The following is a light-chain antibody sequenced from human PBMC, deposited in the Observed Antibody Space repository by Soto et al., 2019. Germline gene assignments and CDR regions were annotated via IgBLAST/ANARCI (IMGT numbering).Light chain of an antibody. CDR1: QDISNY. Sequence: DIQMTQSPSSLSASVGDRVTITCQASQDISNYLNWYQQKPGEAPKLLISDGSNLETGDPSRFSGSGSGTHFTFTISSLQPEDFATYHCQQYEKVGLTFGGGTKVEIK. V-gene: IGKV1-33*01. CDR2: DGS. J-gene: IGKJ4*01. CDR3: QQYEKVGLT.